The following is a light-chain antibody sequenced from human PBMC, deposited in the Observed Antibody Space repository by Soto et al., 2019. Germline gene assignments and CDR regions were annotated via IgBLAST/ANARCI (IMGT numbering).Light chain of an antibody. CDR2: DAS. CDR3: QIRINWLPG. V-gene: IGKV3-11*01. J-gene: IGKJ1*01. CDR1: QSVTNY. Sequence: EIFLTPSPDTLSLSPGERATLTCRASQSVTNYIAWYHQRPGQPPRLLIYDASNRASGVPARFSGTRSEIDFTLTIRDIAPADDSLYFGQIRINWLPGFGQGSKVEIK.